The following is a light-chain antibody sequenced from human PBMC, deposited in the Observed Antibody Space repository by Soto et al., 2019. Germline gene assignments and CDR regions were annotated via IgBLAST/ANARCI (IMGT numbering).Light chain of an antibody. CDR3: QSYGSSPSANFV. V-gene: IGLV1-40*01. Sequence: SVLTQPASVSGAPGQRVTISCTGSSSNIGAGYDVHWYQQLPGKAPKLLIYGNDNRPSGVPERFSGSKSRTSASLAITGLRADDEADYYCQSYGSSPSANFVFGTGTKVP. CDR2: GND. J-gene: IGLJ1*01. CDR1: SSNIGAGYD.